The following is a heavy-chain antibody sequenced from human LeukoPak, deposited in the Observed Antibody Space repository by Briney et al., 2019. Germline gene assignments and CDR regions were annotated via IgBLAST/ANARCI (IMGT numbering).Heavy chain of an antibody. D-gene: IGHD3-22*01. Sequence: GGSLRLSCAASGFTFSSYEMNWVRQAPGKGREWGSYISSSGSTIYYADSVKGRFTISRDNAKNSLYLQMNSLRAEDTAVYYCARTLSAYYYDSSDAFDIWGQGTMVTVS. CDR2: ISSSGSTI. CDR1: GFTFSSYE. CDR3: ARTLSAYYYDSSDAFDI. V-gene: IGHV3-48*03. J-gene: IGHJ3*02.